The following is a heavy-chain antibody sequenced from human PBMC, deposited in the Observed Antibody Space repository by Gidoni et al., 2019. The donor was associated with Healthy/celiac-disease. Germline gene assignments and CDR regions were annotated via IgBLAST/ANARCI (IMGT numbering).Heavy chain of an antibody. CDR2: ISSSSSTI. D-gene: IGHD3-22*01. J-gene: IGHJ3*02. CDR1: GFTFSSYS. CDR3: ARDQSYYDSSGSDAFDI. Sequence: EVQLVESGGGLVQPGGSLRLSCAASGFTFSSYSLNWVRQAQGKGLEWVSYISSSSSTIYYADSVKGRFTISRDNAKNSLYLQMNSLRAEDTAVYYCARDQSYYDSSGSDAFDIWGQGTMVTVSS. V-gene: IGHV3-48*01.